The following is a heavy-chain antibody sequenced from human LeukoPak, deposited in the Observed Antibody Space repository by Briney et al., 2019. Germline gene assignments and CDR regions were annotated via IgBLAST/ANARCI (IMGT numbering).Heavy chain of an antibody. CDR1: GFTFSSYG. CDR3: ARDGRIWFGEMNAFDI. CDR2: ISYDGSNK. Sequence: QTGGSLRLSCAASGFTFSSYGMHWVRQAPGKGLEWVAVISYDGSNKYYADSVKGRFTISRDNSKNTLYLQMNSLRAEDTAVYYCARDGRIWFGEMNAFDIWGQGTMVTVSS. J-gene: IGHJ3*02. V-gene: IGHV3-30*03. D-gene: IGHD3-10*01.